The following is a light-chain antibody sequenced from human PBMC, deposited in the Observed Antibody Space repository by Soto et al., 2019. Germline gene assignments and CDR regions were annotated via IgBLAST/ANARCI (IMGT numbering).Light chain of an antibody. Sequence: VLTQSPATLSLSPGDRATLSCRASQTFNNYLAWYQQKPGQAPRLIIYHTSNRATGIPARFSGSGSGTDFTLTISSLEPEDFAVYYCQQHTNWPPITFGQGTRLEIK. CDR1: QTFNNY. J-gene: IGKJ5*01. CDR2: HTS. V-gene: IGKV3-11*01. CDR3: QQHTNWPPIT.